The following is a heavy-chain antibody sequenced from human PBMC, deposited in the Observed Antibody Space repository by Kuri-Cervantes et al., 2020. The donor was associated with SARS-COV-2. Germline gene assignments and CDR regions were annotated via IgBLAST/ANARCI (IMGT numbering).Heavy chain of an antibody. Sequence: SETLSLTCTVPGGSISSYYWSWIRQPAGKGLEWIGRIYTSGSTNYNPSLKSRVTMSVDTSKNQFSLKLSSVTAADTAVYYCASTTLYDFWSGYYTRGAFDIWGQGTMVTVSS. CDR2: IYTSGST. D-gene: IGHD3-3*01. J-gene: IGHJ3*02. V-gene: IGHV4-4*07. CDR1: GGSISSYY. CDR3: ASTTLYDFWSGYYTRGAFDI.